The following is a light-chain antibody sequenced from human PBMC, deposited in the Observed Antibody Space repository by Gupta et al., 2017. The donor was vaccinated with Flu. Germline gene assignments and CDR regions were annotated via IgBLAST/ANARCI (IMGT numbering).Light chain of an antibody. Sequence: SVLTPPPSASGTPGLRVTISCSGSSSNIGGNVVDWFQQVPGTAPNILIYRNDRRPSGVSDRFSGSKAGTSAALAISGLRYEDEADYYCAVWDDSRSAWVFGGGTKLTVL. J-gene: IGLJ3*02. CDR1: SSNIGGNV. CDR2: RND. V-gene: IGLV1-47*01. CDR3: AVWDDSRSAWV.